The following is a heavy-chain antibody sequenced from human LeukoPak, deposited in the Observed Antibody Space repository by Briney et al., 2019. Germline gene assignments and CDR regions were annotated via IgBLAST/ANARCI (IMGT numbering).Heavy chain of an antibody. CDR1: GFTFSSYG. J-gene: IGHJ4*02. D-gene: IGHD3-10*01. Sequence: GGSLRLSCAASGFTFSSYGMHWVRQAPGKWLEWVAVVSYDGSNKYYADSVKGRFTISRDNSKNTLYLQMNSLRAEDTAVYYCAKDRELYGSGSYLYYWGQGTLVTVSS. V-gene: IGHV3-30*18. CDR2: VSYDGSNK. CDR3: AKDRELYGSGSYLYY.